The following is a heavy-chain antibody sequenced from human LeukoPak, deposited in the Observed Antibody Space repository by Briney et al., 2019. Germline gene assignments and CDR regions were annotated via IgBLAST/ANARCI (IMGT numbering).Heavy chain of an antibody. CDR1: GGSISSRSYY. Sequence: KTSETLSLTCTVSGGSISSRSYYWGWIRQPPGKGLEWIGSIYYSGSTYYNPSLKSRVTISVDTSKNQFSLKLSSVTAADTAVYYCARTTEGYCRGRSCYSYYYYMDVWGKGTTVTVSS. J-gene: IGHJ6*03. D-gene: IGHD2-15*01. V-gene: IGHV4-39*07. CDR2: IYYSGST. CDR3: ARTTEGYCRGRSCYSYYYYMDV.